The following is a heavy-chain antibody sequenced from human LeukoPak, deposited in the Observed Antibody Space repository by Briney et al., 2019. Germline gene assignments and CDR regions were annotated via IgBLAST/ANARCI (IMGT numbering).Heavy chain of an antibody. CDR1: GGSISSYY. CDR3: ARSLMMVRAAMDFDY. D-gene: IGHD3-10*01. J-gene: IGHJ4*02. CDR2: IYYSGST. V-gene: IGHV4-59*08. Sequence: SETLSLICTVSGGSISSYYWSWIRQPPGKGLEWIGYIYYSGSTNYNPSLKSRVTISVDTSKNQFSLKLSSVTAADTAVYYCARSLMMVRAAMDFDYWGQGTLVTVSS.